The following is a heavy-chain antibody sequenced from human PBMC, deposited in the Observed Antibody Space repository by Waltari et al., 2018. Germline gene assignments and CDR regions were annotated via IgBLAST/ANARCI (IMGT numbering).Heavy chain of an antibody. CDR1: ASSITSGYS. V-gene: IGHV4-38-2*01. CDR3: ARLYSGYPRTYRGWFDP. CDR2: IYHSCTT. J-gene: IGHJ5*02. Sequence: QVQLQESGPGLLKPSETLSLICAVSASSITSGYSWRWIPQPPGKGLEWIGSIYHSCTTYYNPSLKGRVSISLDTSKNQFSLRLSPVTAADTAVYYCARLYSGYPRTYRGWFDPWGQGTLVTVSS. D-gene: IGHD6-13*01.